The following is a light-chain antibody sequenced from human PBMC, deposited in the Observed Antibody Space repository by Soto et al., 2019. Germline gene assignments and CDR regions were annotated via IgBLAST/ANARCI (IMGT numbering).Light chain of an antibody. J-gene: IGKJ4*01. CDR2: GVA. V-gene: IGKV3-15*01. CDR1: QSVTSN. CDR3: QQYNNWPQLT. Sequence: EIVMTQSPATLSVSPGERATLSCRASQSVTSNLAWYQQNPGQAPRLLMYGVATRATGIPARFGGSGSATEFTLTISSLQSEDFAVYYCQQYNNWPQLTFGGGTKVDIK.